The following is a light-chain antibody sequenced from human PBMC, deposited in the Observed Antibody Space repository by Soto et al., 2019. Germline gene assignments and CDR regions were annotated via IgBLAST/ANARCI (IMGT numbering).Light chain of an antibody. CDR3: QQRSNWLT. CDR1: ENVRTK. Sequence: ERVMTQSPAILSVSPGEGASLSFRASENVRTKVGWYQQKAGQAPRLLIYGASTRATGVPARFSGSGSGTDFTLTISSLEPEDFAVYYCQQRSNWLTFGGGTKVDIK. J-gene: IGKJ4*01. V-gene: IGKV3-15*01. CDR2: GAS.